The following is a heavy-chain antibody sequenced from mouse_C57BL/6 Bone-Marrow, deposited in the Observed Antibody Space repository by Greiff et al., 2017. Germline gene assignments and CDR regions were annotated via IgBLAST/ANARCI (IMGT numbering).Heavy chain of an antibody. CDR1: GYSFTDYN. D-gene: IGHD1-1*01. Sequence: VQLQQSGPELVKPGASVKISCKASGYSFTDYNMNWVKQSNGKSLEWIGVINPNYGTTSYNQKFKGKATLTVDQSSSTAYMQLNSLTSEDSAVYYCARIYYYGSSYGRYFDVWGTGTTVTVSS. CDR3: ARIYYYGSSYGRYFDV. V-gene: IGHV1-39*01. J-gene: IGHJ1*03. CDR2: INPNYGTT.